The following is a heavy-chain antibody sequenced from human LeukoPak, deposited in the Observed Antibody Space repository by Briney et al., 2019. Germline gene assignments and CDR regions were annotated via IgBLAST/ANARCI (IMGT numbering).Heavy chain of an antibody. D-gene: IGHD2-15*01. V-gene: IGHV3-23*01. CDR2: IGSGGDTA. CDR3: AKGGRLSGPFQY. J-gene: IGHJ4*02. Sequence: GGSLRLSCEASGLTFSSCGMSWVRQAPGKGLEWISTIGSGGDTAYNADFVKGWFTISRDNSKNMLYLEMNSLKAEDTALYYCAKGGRLSGPFQYWGQGTLVTVAS. CDR1: GLTFSSCG.